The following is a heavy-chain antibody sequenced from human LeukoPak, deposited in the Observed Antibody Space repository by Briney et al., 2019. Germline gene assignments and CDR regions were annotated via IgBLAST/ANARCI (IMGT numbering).Heavy chain of an antibody. CDR2: IRYDGSTK. D-gene: IGHD2-21*02. Sequence: GSLRLSCAASGFTFSSYGMHWVRQAPGKGLEWVAFIRYDGSTKYYADSVKGRFTISRDNSKNTLYLQMNSLRADDTAVYYCAKDISGGDCPDYWGQGTLVTVSS. CDR3: AKDISGGDCPDY. CDR1: GFTFSSYG. J-gene: IGHJ4*02. V-gene: IGHV3-30*02.